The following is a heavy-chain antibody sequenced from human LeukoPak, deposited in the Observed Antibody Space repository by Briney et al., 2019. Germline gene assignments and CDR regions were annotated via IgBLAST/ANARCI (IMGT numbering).Heavy chain of an antibody. J-gene: IGHJ4*02. D-gene: IGHD2-2*01. V-gene: IGHV3-23*01. CDR2: ISGSGGST. CDR3: AKPPAAERDY. Sequence: GGSLRLSCAASGFIFSSYDMSWVRQAPGKGLEWVSAISGSGGSTYYADSVKGRFTISRDNSKNTLYLQMNSLRAEDTAVYYCAKPPAAERDYWGQGTLVTVSS. CDR1: GFIFSSYD.